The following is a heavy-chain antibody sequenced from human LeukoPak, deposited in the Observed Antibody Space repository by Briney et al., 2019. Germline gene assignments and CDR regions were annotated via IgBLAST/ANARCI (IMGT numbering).Heavy chain of an antibody. CDR3: ARHVGIHLWSLYFDY. CDR1: GGSISSYY. J-gene: IGHJ4*02. Sequence: SETLSLTCIVYGGSISSYYWSWIRQPPGEGLEWIGYIYSSGSTDYNPSLKSRATISLDTPNHQFSLKLTSVTAADTAVYYCARHVGIHLWSLYFDYWGQGSLVTVSS. V-gene: IGHV4-59*08. D-gene: IGHD5-18*01. CDR2: IYSSGST.